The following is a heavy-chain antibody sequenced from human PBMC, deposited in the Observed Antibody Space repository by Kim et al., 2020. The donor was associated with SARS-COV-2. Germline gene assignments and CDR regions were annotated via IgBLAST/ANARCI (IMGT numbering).Heavy chain of an antibody. V-gene: IGHV1-3*01. CDR3: ARLMITFGGVIEGFDY. J-gene: IGHJ4*02. CDR2: INAGNGNT. Sequence: APVKVSCKASGYTFTSYAMHWVRQAPGQRLEWMGWINAGNGNTKYSQKFQGRVTITRDTSASTAYMELSSLRSEDTAVYYCARLMITFGGVIEGFDYWGQGTLVTVSS. CDR1: GYTFTSYA. D-gene: IGHD3-16*02.